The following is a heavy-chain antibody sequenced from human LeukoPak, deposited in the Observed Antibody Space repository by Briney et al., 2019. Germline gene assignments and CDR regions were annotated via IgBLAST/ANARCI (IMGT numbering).Heavy chain of an antibody. Sequence: GGSLRLSCGASGFTFRSFAMYWARQAPGKGLEWVSCISDSGGSTYYADSVKGRFTISRDNSKNTLYLQLNSLRAEDTAVYFCATKRWLREDFFDYWGQGTLVTVSS. CDR1: GFTFRSFA. CDR3: ATKRWLREDFFDY. CDR2: ISDSGGST. J-gene: IGHJ4*02. V-gene: IGHV3-23*01. D-gene: IGHD5-12*01.